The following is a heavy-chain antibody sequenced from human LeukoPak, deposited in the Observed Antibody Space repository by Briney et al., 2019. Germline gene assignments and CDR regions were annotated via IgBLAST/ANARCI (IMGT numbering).Heavy chain of an antibody. CDR1: GFTFNSYA. CDR3: AKEGWYLYQAQPFDY. J-gene: IGHJ4*02. CDR2: ISGSGGST. Sequence: GGSLRLSCAASGFTFNSYAMSWVRQAPGKGLEWVPAISGSGGSTYYADSVKGRFTISRDNSKNTLYLQMNSLRAKAKAVYYCAKEGWYLYQAQPFDYWGQGTLVTVSS. V-gene: IGHV3-23*01. D-gene: IGHD2-15*01.